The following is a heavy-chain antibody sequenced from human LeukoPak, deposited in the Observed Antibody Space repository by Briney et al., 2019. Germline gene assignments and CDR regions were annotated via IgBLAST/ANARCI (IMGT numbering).Heavy chain of an antibody. V-gene: IGHV4-39*07. J-gene: IGHJ4*02. CDR3: ARGIRSSGWFLGAYYFDY. D-gene: IGHD6-19*01. Sequence: PSETLTLTCTVSGGSISSSNFYWGWIRQPPEKGLEWIGSLYYTGSTYYNPSLKSRVTISVDRSKNQFSLKLSSVTAADTAVYYCARGIRSSGWFLGAYYFDYWGQGTLVTVSS. CDR2: LYYTGST. CDR1: GGSISSSNFY.